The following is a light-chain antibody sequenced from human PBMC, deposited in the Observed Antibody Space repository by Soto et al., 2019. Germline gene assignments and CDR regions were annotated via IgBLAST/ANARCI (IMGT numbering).Light chain of an antibody. CDR2: DVN. J-gene: IGLJ1*01. CDR1: SNDVGDYVY. V-gene: IGLV2-11*01. Sequence: ALTQPRSVSGSPGQSVTISCTGTSNDVGDYVYVSWYQQYPGKAPKLIIYDVNKRPSGVPDRFSGSKSGNTASLTISALQAEDEADYYCCSYAGGYTFVFGTGTKVTVL. CDR3: CSYAGGYTFV.